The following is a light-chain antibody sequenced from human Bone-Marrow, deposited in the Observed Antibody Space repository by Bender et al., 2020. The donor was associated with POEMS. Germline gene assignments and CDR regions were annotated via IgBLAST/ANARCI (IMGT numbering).Light chain of an antibody. CDR2: SNI. CDR1: SSNIGSHF. CDR3: SSWDDSLSGWV. J-gene: IGLJ3*02. V-gene: IGLV1-47*02. Sequence: QSVVTQPPSASGTPGQRVSISCSGSSSNIGSHFVYWYQQLPGTAPKLLIYSNIQRPSGVPARFSGSKSGTSASLAISDIQSEDEGDYYCSSWDDSLSGWVFGGGTKLTVL.